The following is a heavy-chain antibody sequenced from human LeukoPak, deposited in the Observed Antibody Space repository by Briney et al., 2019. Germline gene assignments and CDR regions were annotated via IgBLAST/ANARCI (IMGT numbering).Heavy chain of an antibody. CDR3: AKDGSSGWGYFDS. Sequence: QASETLSLTCTVSGVSISSYYWSWIRQPPGKGLEWVSAIVISGDNTYYADAVKGRVTISRDNSRSTLYLQMNSLRAEDTAVYYCAKDGSSGWGYFDSWGQGTLVTVSS. CDR1: GVSISSYY. D-gene: IGHD6-19*01. CDR2: IVISGDNT. V-gene: IGHV3-53*01. J-gene: IGHJ4*02.